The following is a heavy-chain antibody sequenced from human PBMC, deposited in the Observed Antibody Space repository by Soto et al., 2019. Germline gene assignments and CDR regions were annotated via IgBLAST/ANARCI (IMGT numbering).Heavy chain of an antibody. Sequence: SETLSLTCAVYGGSFSGYYWSWIRQPPGKGLEWIGEINHSGSTNYNPSLKSRVTISVDTSKNQFSLKLSSVTAADAAVYYCARALGVAARLYYWGQETLVTVSS. J-gene: IGHJ4*02. CDR3: ARALGVAARLYY. CDR1: GGSFSGYY. V-gene: IGHV4-34*01. CDR2: INHSGST. D-gene: IGHD6-6*01.